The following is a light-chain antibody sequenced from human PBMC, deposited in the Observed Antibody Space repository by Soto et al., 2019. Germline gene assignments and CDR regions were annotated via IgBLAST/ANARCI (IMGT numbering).Light chain of an antibody. Sequence: EILLTQSPATLSVSPGEGSTLSCRASQNISIYLAWYQQKPGQAPRLLIYDASNRATGIPARFSGSGSGTDFTLTISRLESEDFAVYYCQQYGSSPGTFGQGTKVDIK. V-gene: IGKV3-20*01. CDR1: QNISIY. CDR3: QQYGSSPGT. CDR2: DAS. J-gene: IGKJ1*01.